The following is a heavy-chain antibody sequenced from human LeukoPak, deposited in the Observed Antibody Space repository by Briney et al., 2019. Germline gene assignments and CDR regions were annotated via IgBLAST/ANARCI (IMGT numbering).Heavy chain of an antibody. D-gene: IGHD3-3*01. CDR1: GFTFSSYA. CDR3: ASCGEYYDFWSGYYYDAFDI. Sequence: GGSLRLSCAASGFTFSSYAMSWVRQAPGKGLEWVSAISGSGGSTYYADSVKGRFTISRDNSKNTLYLQMNSLRAENTAVYYCASCGEYYDFWSGYYYDAFDIWGQGTMVTVSS. CDR2: ISGSGGST. V-gene: IGHV3-23*01. J-gene: IGHJ3*02.